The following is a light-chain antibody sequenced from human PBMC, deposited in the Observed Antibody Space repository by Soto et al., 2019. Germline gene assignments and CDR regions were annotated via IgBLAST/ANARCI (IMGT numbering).Light chain of an antibody. CDR3: QTWGSGIPVV. CDR2: LDSDGSH. J-gene: IGLJ2*01. Sequence: QLVLTQSPSASASLGASVKLTCTLSGGHSSYAIAWHQQQPGKGPRYLMKLDSDGSHNKGDGIPDRFSGSSSGAERYLTISSLQSEDEADYYCQTWGSGIPVVFGGGTKLTVL. CDR1: GGHSSYA. V-gene: IGLV4-69*01.